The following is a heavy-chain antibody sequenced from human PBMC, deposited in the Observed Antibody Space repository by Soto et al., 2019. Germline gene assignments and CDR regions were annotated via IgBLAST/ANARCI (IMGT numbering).Heavy chain of an antibody. CDR2: INHSGST. Sequence: PSETLSLTCAVYGGSFSGYYWTWIRQPPGTGLEWIGEINHSGSTNYNPSLKSRVTISVDTSKNQFSLKLSSVTAADTAVYYCARDTRLEWYQRGYYYYGMDVWGQGTTVTVSS. V-gene: IGHV4-34*01. CDR3: ARDTRLEWYQRGYYYYGMDV. D-gene: IGHD3-3*01. CDR1: GGSFSGYY. J-gene: IGHJ6*02.